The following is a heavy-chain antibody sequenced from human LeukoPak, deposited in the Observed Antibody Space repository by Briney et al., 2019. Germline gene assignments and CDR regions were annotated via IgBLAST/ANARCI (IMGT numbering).Heavy chain of an antibody. CDR1: GGTFSSYA. V-gene: IGHV1-69*04. D-gene: IGHD2-2*01. Sequence: ASVKVSCKASGGTFSSYAISWVRQAPGQGLEWMGRIIPILGIANYAQKFQGRVTITADKSTSTAYMELSSLRSEDTAVYYCTSTRDVVGGKGADYWGQGTLVTVSS. J-gene: IGHJ4*02. CDR3: TSTRDVVGGKGADY. CDR2: IIPILGIA.